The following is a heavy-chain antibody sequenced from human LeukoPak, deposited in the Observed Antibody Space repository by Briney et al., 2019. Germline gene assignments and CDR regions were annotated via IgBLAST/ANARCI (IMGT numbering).Heavy chain of an antibody. J-gene: IGHJ4*02. V-gene: IGHV3-48*01. Sequence: AGSLRLSCAASGFTFSSYSMNWVRQAPGKGLEWVSYISSSGTTIYYADSVKGRFTISRDNAKDSLYLRMNSLRAEDTAVYYCARERFYGDYFDYWGQGTLVIVSS. CDR1: GFTFSSYS. CDR2: ISSSGTTI. CDR3: ARERFYGDYFDY. D-gene: IGHD4-17*01.